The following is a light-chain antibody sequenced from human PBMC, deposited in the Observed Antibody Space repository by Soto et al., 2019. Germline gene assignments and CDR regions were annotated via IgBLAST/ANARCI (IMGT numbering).Light chain of an antibody. CDR2: KAS. CDR1: QSISSW. J-gene: IGKJ5*01. Sequence: DIQMTQSPSTLSASVGDRVTITCRASQSISSWLAWYQQKPGKAPKLLIYKASSLESVVPSRFSGSGSGTEFTLTISSLQPDDFATYYCQQYNSYATFGQGARRRLN. CDR3: QQYNSYAT. V-gene: IGKV1-5*03.